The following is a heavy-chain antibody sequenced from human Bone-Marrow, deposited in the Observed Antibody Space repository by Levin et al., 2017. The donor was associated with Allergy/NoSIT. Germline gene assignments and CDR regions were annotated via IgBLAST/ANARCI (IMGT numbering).Heavy chain of an antibody. V-gene: IGHV1-3*01. CDR1: GYTFTSYA. D-gene: IGHD2/OR15-2a*01. Sequence: GESLKISCKASGYTFTSYAMHWVRQAPGQRLEWMGWINAGNGNTKYSQKFQGRVTITRDTSASTAYMELSSLRSEDTAVYYCARRTMGLLRSYWYFDLWGRGTLVTVSS. J-gene: IGHJ2*01. CDR2: INAGNGNT. CDR3: ARRTMGLLRSYWYFDL.